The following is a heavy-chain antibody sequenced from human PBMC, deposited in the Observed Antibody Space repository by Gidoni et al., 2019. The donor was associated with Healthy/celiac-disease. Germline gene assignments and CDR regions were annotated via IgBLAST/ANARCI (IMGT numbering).Heavy chain of an antibody. CDR2: IYYSGST. CDR3: ARVSLFRTDYDILTVPESHYFDY. D-gene: IGHD3-9*01. J-gene: IGHJ4*02. CDR1: GGSISSSSYY. Sequence: QLQLQESGPGLVKPSETLSLTCTVSGGSISSSSYYWGWIRQPPGKGLEWIGSIYYSGSTYYNPSLKSRVTISVDTSKNQFSLKLSSVTAADTAVYYCARVSLFRTDYDILTVPESHYFDYWGQGTLVTVSS. V-gene: IGHV4-39*07.